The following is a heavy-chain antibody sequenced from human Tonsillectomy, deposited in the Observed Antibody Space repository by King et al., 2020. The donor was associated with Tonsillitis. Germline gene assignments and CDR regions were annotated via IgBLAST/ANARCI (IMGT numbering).Heavy chain of an antibody. J-gene: IGHJ6*02. V-gene: IGHV3-21*01. CDR2: MTGRSSYI. CDR3: AGEWTSGSSSWCDYYYYCMDV. CDR1: EFTFSGYS. Sequence: VQLVESGGGLVKPGGSLRLSCAASEFTFSGYSMNWVRQAPGKGLEGVSYMTGRSSYIYYADSVKGRFTISRDNAKNPLYLQMNSLRAEDTAVYYCAGEWTSGSSSWCDYYYYCMDVWGQGTTVTVSS. D-gene: IGHD6-13*01.